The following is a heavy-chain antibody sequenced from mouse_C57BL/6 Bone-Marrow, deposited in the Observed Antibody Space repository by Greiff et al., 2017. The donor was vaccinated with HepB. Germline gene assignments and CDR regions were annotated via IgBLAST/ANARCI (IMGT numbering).Heavy chain of an antibody. CDR3: AILQAFAY. D-gene: IGHD1-1*01. J-gene: IGHJ3*01. CDR1: GYTFTDYY. V-gene: IGHV1-26*01. CDR2: INPNNGGT. Sequence: EVKLQQSGPELVKPGASVKISCKASGYTFTDYYMNWVKQSHGKSLEWIGDINPNNGGTSYNQKFKGKATLTVDKSSSTAYMELRSLTSEDSAVYYCAILQAFAYWGQGTLVTVSA.